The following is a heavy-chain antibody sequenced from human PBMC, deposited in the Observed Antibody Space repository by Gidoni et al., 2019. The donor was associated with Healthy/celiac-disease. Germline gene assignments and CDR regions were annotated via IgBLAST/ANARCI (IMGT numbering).Heavy chain of an antibody. CDR3: ARGTGYYDSSGYYIRSGGCRFGLGCYFDY. CDR1: GGSISSGGYY. J-gene: IGHJ4*02. CDR2: IYYSGST. V-gene: IGHV4-31*03. D-gene: IGHD3-22*01. Sequence: QVQLQESGPGLVKPSQTLSLTCTVSGGSISSGGYYWSWIRQHPGKGLEWIGYIYYSGSTYYNPSLKSRVTISVDTSKNQFSLKLSSVTAADTAVYYCARGTGYYDSSGYYIRSGGCRFGLGCYFDYWGQGTLVTVSS.